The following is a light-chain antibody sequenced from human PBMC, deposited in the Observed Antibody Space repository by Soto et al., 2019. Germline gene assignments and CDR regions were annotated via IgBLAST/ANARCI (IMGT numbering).Light chain of an antibody. CDR1: SSDIGGHNF. J-gene: IGLJ1*01. V-gene: IGLV2-14*03. CDR2: DVN. Sequence: QSGLTQPASLSGPPGQSITISCPGTSSDIGGHNFVSWYQHHPGKAPKLMIFDVNNRPSGVSNRFSGSKSANTASLTISGLQAEDEADYYCSSYTSSSTPYVFGTGTKVTVL. CDR3: SSYTSSSTPYV.